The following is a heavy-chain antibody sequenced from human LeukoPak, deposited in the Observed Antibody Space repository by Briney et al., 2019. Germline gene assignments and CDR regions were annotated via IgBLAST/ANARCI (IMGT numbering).Heavy chain of an antibody. CDR2: IGHAGNSI. Sequence: GGSLGLSCVTSGFNFGVFGMHWVRQAPGKGLEWVAVIGHAGNSIYYGDSVKGRFTITRDNSKNTLFLQMSSLTAEDTAVYYCARDLQAMYFQDWGQGALVTVAS. J-gene: IGHJ4*02. CDR3: ARDLQAMYFQD. CDR1: GFNFGVFG. D-gene: IGHD3-9*01. V-gene: IGHV3-33*01.